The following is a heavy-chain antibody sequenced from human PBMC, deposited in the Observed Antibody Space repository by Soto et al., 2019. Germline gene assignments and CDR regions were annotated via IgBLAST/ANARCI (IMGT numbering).Heavy chain of an antibody. V-gene: IGHV3-11*06. CDR1: GFTFSDYY. J-gene: IGHJ3*02. D-gene: IGHD6-13*01. CDR3: ARNNIAASGTSAYDI. CDR2: ISPSSSYT. Sequence: PGGSLRLSCAASGFTFSDYYMSWIRQAPGKGLEWVSYISPSSSYTNYAVSVKGRFTISRDNAKNSVYLQMNSLRAEDTAVYYCARNNIAASGTSAYDISGAGTMLTVS.